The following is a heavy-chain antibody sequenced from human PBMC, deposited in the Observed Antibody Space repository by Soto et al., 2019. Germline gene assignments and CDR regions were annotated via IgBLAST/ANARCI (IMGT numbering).Heavy chain of an antibody. J-gene: IGHJ4*02. V-gene: IGHV3-23*01. CDR3: AKAYFVWSSEQPYYFDY. CDR2: ISGSGGRS. D-gene: IGHD3-16*01. CDR1: GFTFSNYA. Sequence: EVQLLDSGGGLVQPGGSLRLSCAASGFTFSNYAMTWVRQGPGKGLEWVSGISGSGGRSYYADSAKGRFTISRDNSKSTLYFQMNSLRAEDTAVYYCAKAYFVWSSEQPYYFDYWGQGTLVTVSS.